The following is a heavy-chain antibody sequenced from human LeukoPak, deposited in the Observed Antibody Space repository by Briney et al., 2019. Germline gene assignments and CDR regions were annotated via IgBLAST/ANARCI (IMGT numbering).Heavy chain of an antibody. D-gene: IGHD3-16*02. CDR3: ARDWSSFLGELSLGYFDY. CDR1: GFIFSSYW. Sequence: GGSLRLSCAASGFIFSSYWMSWVRQAPGKGLEWVANINQDGSEKYYVDSVKGRFTISRDNAKNSLYLQMNSLRAEDTAVYYCARDWSSFLGELSLGYFDYWGQGTLVTVSS. V-gene: IGHV3-7*03. CDR2: INQDGSEK. J-gene: IGHJ4*02.